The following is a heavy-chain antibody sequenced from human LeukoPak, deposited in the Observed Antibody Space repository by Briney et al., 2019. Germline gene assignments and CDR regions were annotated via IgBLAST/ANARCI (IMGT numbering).Heavy chain of an antibody. CDR2: ISGSGGST. CDR1: GFTFSSYA. D-gene: IGHD2-15*01. V-gene: IGHV3-23*01. J-gene: IGHJ6*02. CDR3: AKNLYCGGGSCYPSALGMDV. Sequence: GGSLRLSCAASGFTFSSYAVSWVRQAPGKGLEWVSAISGSGGSTYYADSVKGRFTISRDNSKNTLYLQMNSLRAEDTAVYYCAKNLYCGGGSCYPSALGMDVWGQGTTVTVSS.